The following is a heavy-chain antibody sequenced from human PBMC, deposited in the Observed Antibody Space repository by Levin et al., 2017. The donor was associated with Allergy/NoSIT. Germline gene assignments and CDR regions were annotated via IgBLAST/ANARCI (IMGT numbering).Heavy chain of an antibody. CDR1: GFTFSSYS. V-gene: IGHV3-21*01. Sequence: TPGGSLRLSCAASGFTFSSYSMNWVRQAPGNGLEWVSSISSSSSYIYYADSVKGRFTISRDNAKNSLYLQMNSLRAEDTAVYYCARAKKSFYFDYWGQGTLVTVSS. J-gene: IGHJ4*02. CDR3: ARAKKSFYFDY. CDR2: ISSSSSYI.